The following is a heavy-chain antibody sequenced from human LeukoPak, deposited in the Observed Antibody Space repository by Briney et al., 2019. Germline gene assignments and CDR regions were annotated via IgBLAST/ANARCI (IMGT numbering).Heavy chain of an antibody. CDR1: GFIFSRRS. D-gene: IGHD1-26*01. CDR2: ISTSSSYI. CDR3: ARDSGNYLDAFDI. V-gene: IGHV3-21*01. Sequence: GGSLRLSCAGSGFIFSRRSMNWVRQAPGKGLEWVSSISTSSSYIYYADSVKGRFTTSRDNARNSLYLQMNSLRVEDTAVYYCARDSGNYLDAFDIWGQGTMVTVSS. J-gene: IGHJ3*02.